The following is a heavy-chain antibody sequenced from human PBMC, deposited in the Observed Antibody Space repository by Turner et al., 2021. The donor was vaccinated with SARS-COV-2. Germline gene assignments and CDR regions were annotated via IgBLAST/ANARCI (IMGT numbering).Heavy chain of an antibody. D-gene: IGHD5-18*01. CDR3: ARTFTVMVRVDY. Sequence: QVQLVQSGAEVKKPGASVKVSCKASGYTFTSYDINWMRQATGQGLEWMGWMNPNSGNTGYSQKFQGRVTMTRNTSINTAYMKLSSLRSEDTAVYYCARTFTVMVRVDYWGQGTLVTVSS. CDR1: GYTFTSYD. V-gene: IGHV1-8*01. CDR2: MNPNSGNT. J-gene: IGHJ4*02.